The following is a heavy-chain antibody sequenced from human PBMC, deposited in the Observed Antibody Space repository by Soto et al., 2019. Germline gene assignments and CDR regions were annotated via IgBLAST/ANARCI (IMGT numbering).Heavy chain of an antibody. J-gene: IGHJ5*02. CDR2: IYHSGST. D-gene: IGHD2-15*01. CDR3: AYAPSVATSWFDP. V-gene: IGHV4-4*02. Sequence: QVQLQESGPGLVKPSGTLSLTCAVSGGSISSSNWWSWVRQPPGKGLEWIGEIYHSGSTNYNPSLXXRXXISVGKSTNQFSLKLSSVTAAATAVYYCAYAPSVATSWFDPWGQGTLVTVSS. CDR1: GGSISSSNW.